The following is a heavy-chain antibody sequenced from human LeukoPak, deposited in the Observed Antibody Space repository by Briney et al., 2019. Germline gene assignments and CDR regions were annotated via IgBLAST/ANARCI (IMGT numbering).Heavy chain of an antibody. Sequence: SETLSLTCAVYGGSFSGYYWSWIRQPPGKGLEWIGEINHSGSTNYNPSLKSRVTISVDTSKNQSSLKLSSVTAADTAVYYCARDGDYGDGNYWSQGTLVTVSS. CDR3: ARDGDYGDGNY. CDR1: GGSFSGYY. V-gene: IGHV4-34*01. J-gene: IGHJ4*02. D-gene: IGHD4-17*01. CDR2: INHSGST.